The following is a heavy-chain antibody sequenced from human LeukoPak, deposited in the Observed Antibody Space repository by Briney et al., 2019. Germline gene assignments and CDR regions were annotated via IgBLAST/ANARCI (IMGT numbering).Heavy chain of an antibody. Sequence: GGSLRLSCAPSGFTFSSYAMTWVRQAPGKGLEWVSAISGSGGSTYYADSVKGRFTISRDNSKNTLHLQMNSLRAEDTAVYYCTTIQVGGTRSFEYWGQGALVTVSS. CDR2: ISGSGGST. CDR3: TTIQVGGTRSFEY. J-gene: IGHJ4*02. CDR1: GFTFSSYA. D-gene: IGHD1-26*01. V-gene: IGHV3-23*01.